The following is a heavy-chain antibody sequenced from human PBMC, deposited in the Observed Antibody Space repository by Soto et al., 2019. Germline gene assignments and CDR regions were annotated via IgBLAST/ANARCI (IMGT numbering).Heavy chain of an antibody. D-gene: IGHD6-19*01. Sequence: LSITCAVYGGSFSGYYWSWILQPPGQGLEWIGEINHSGSTNYNPSLKSRVTISVDTSKNQFSLKLSSVTAADTAVYYCAREAGCDYWYFDLWGRGTLVTVAS. V-gene: IGHV4-34*01. CDR3: AREAGCDYWYFDL. CDR2: INHSGST. J-gene: IGHJ2*01. CDR1: GGSFSGYY.